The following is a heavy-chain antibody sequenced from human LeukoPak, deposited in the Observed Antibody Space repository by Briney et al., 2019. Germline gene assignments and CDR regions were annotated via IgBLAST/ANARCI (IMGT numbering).Heavy chain of an antibody. J-gene: IGHJ2*01. Sequence: PGGSLRLSCAASGFTFSSYSMNWARQAPGKGLEWVSSISSSSSYIYYADSVKGRCTISRDNAKNSLYLQMNSLRAEDTAVYYCARDDAVGATTYWYFDLWGRGTLVTVSS. CDR1: GFTFSSYS. V-gene: IGHV3-21*01. CDR2: ISSSSSYI. CDR3: ARDDAVGATTYWYFDL. D-gene: IGHD1-26*01.